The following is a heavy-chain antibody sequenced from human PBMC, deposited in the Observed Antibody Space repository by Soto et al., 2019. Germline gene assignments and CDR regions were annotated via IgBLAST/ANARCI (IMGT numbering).Heavy chain of an antibody. V-gene: IGHV3-23*01. D-gene: IGHD4-4*01. CDR2: ISGSGGST. CDR3: AKATRFYYYMDV. Sequence: EVQLLESGGGLVQPGGSLRLSCAASGFTFSSYAMSWVRQAPGKGLEWVSAISGSGGSTYYADSVKGRFTISRDNSKNTLYLQRNSLRAEDTAVYYSAKATRFYYYMDVWGKGTTVNVSS. J-gene: IGHJ6*03. CDR1: GFTFSSYA.